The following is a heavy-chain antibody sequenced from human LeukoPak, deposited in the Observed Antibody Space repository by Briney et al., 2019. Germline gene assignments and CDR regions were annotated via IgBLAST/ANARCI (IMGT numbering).Heavy chain of an antibody. V-gene: IGHV1-2*02. D-gene: IGHD2-2*01. J-gene: IGHJ4*02. CDR1: GYTFTGYY. Sequence: ASVKVSCKASGYTFTGYYMHWVRQAPGQGLEWMGWINPNSGGTNYAQKFQGRVTMTRDMSISTAYMELSSLRSDDTAIYYCARDSRLVHDYWGQGTLVTVSS. CDR2: INPNSGGT. CDR3: ARDSRLVHDY.